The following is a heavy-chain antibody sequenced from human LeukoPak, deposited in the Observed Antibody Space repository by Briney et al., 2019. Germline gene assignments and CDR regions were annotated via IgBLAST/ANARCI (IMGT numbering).Heavy chain of an antibody. J-gene: IGHJ4*02. CDR1: GGSISSGNYY. D-gene: IGHD3-16*01. V-gene: IGHV4-39*07. CDR3: ARESGGLDRHGF. Sequence: SETLSLTCTVSGGSISSGNYYWGWIRQPPGKTLEWIGSIYSTGRTYYNPSLKSPVTISRDTSKNQFSLNLISVTAADTAVYYCARESGGLDRHGFWGQGTLVTVSS. CDR2: IYSTGRT.